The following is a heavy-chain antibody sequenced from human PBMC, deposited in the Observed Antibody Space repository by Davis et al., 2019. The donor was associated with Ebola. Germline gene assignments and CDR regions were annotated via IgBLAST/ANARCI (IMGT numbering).Heavy chain of an antibody. CDR1: GGSFRGYF. V-gene: IGHV4-34*01. CDR3: ARGLHGYNRYAPLGY. CDR2: ISQGGVT. J-gene: IGHJ4*02. D-gene: IGHD5-24*01. Sequence: SETLSLTCAISGGSFRGYFWSWIRQSPGKGMEWIGQISQGGVTTYNASLRSRVTISMNTSNNHFYLRLDSVTAADTAVYYCARGLHGYNRYAPLGYWGQGTLVTVSS.